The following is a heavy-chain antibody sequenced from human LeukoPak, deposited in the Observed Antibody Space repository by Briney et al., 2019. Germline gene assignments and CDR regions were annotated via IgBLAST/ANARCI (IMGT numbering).Heavy chain of an antibody. CDR2: ISSSGDYR. Sequence: GGSLRLSCAVSGFTFSDYYMSWIRQAPGKGPEWISNISSSGDYRNYADSVKGRFTISRDNAKNSLYLQMSTLRGDDTAVYYCARVPGLGYYGMDVWGQGTTVTVSS. CDR3: ARVPGLGYYGMDV. D-gene: IGHD1-14*01. V-gene: IGHV3-11*05. CDR1: GFTFSDYY. J-gene: IGHJ6*02.